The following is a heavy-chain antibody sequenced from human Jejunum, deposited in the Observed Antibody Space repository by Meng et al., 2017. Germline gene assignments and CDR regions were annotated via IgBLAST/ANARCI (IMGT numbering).Heavy chain of an antibody. V-gene: IGHV3-23*01. Sequence: GGSLRLSCAASGFTFSSSSMSWVRQAPGKGREWVSTFTGTTTSTYYADSVKGRYTITRENSKNTLYLQMNSRRAEDTAVYYCAKRTSLWGQGTLVTVSS. J-gene: IGHJ4*02. CDR2: FTGTTTST. CDR3: AKRTSL. D-gene: IGHD3-16*01. CDR1: GFTFSSSS.